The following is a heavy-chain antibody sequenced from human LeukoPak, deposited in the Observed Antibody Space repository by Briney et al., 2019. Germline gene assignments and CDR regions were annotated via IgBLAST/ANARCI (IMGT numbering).Heavy chain of an antibody. D-gene: IGHD3-22*01. CDR1: GHSISSGYY. V-gene: IGHV4-38-2*01. CDR3: VSQYDRSGYYAFDY. Sequence: SETLSLTCAVSGHSISSGYYWGWIRQPPGKGLEWTGYIYHSGSTYYNPSLKSRVIISVDTSKSHFSLKLNSVTAADTAVYYCVSQYDRSGYYAFDYWGQGTLVTVTS. J-gene: IGHJ4*02. CDR2: IYHSGST.